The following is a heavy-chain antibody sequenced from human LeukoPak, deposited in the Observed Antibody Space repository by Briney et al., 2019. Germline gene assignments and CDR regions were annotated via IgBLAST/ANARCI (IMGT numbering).Heavy chain of an antibody. CDR3: ARGTNYGDYDAFDI. CDR1: GYTFTGYY. D-gene: IGHD4-17*01. CDR2: INAGNGNT. V-gene: IGHV1-3*01. J-gene: IGHJ3*02. Sequence: ASVKVSCKASGYTFTGYYMHWVRQAPGQGLEWMGWINAGNGNTKYSQKFQGRVTITRDTSASTAYMELSSLRSEDTAVYYCARGTNYGDYDAFDIWGQGTMVTVSS.